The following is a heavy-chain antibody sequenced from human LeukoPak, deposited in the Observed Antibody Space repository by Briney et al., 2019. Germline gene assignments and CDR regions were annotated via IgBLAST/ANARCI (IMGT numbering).Heavy chain of an antibody. Sequence: ASVKVSCKASGYTFTSYEINWVRQATGQGLEWMGWMNPNTGDTGYAQKFQGRVTMTRKIPISTAYMELRSLRSEDTAVYYCVRSPIHAPASTAAAGSDCWGQGTLVTVSS. J-gene: IGHJ4*02. CDR2: MNPNTGDT. CDR3: VRSPIHAPASTAAAGSDC. D-gene: IGHD6-13*01. V-gene: IGHV1-8*01. CDR1: GYTFTSYE.